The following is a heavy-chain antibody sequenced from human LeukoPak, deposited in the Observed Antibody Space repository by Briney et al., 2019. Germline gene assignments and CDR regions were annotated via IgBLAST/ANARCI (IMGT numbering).Heavy chain of an antibody. CDR2: IKDDESEE. V-gene: IGHV3-7*01. J-gene: IGHJ5*02. D-gene: IGHD1-1*01. Sequence: GGSLRLSCEVSGFTFSSYWMSWVRQAPGKGLEWVANIKDDESEEYYVDSLKGRFTISRDNAKRSLFLQMTSLRDEDTAVYYCARDKYMSGHVGSLFNPWGQGTLVIVSS. CDR1: GFTFSSYW. CDR3: ARDKYMSGHVGSLFNP.